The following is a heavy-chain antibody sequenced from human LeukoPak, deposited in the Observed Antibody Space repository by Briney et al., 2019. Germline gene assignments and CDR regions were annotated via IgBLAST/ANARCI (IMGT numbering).Heavy chain of an antibody. D-gene: IGHD3-9*01. CDR2: IYYSGST. CDR1: GGSFSSYY. J-gene: IGHJ4*02. CDR3: ARHTRLVSPFDY. V-gene: IGHV4-39*01. Sequence: NPSETLSLTCAVYGGSFSSYYWSWIRQPPGKGLEWIGSIYYSGSTYYNPSLKSRVTISVDTSKNQFSLKLSSVTAADTAVYYCARHTRLVSPFDYWGQGTLVTVSS.